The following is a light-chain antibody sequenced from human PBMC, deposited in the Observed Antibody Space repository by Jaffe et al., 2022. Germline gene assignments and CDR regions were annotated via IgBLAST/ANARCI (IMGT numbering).Light chain of an antibody. CDR1: QSVGSNY. Sequence: EIVLTQSPGTLSLSPGERATLSCRASQSVGSNYLAWYQQKPGQAPRLLIYGASSRAAGIPDRFSGSGSGTDFTLTISRLEPEDFAVYYCQQYATSPLTFGGGTKVEIK. CDR3: QQYATSPLT. J-gene: IGKJ4*01. V-gene: IGKV3-20*01. CDR2: GAS.